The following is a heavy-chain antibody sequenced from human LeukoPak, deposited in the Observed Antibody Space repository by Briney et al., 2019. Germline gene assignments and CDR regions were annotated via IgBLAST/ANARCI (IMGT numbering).Heavy chain of an antibody. V-gene: IGHV3-7*01. Sequence: VGSLRLSCAASGFTFSSYWMTWVRQAPGKGLEWVANIKQDGSEKYYVDSVKGRFTISRDNSKNSLYLQMNSLRAEDTAVYYCARDWVLSAHYFDYWGQGTLVIVSS. CDR1: GFTFSSYW. CDR2: IKQDGSEK. D-gene: IGHD3-9*01. J-gene: IGHJ4*02. CDR3: ARDWVLSAHYFDY.